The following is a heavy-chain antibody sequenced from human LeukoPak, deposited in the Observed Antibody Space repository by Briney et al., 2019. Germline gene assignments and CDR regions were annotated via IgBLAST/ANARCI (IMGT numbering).Heavy chain of an antibody. Sequence: GGSLRLSCAASGFTFSSYAMNWVRQAPGKGLEWVANIKQDGSEKYYVDSVKGRFTISRDNAKNSLYLQMNSLRAEDTAVYYCASVIAVAGTFGEYYFDYWGQGTLVTVSS. CDR1: GFTFSSYA. J-gene: IGHJ4*02. V-gene: IGHV3-7*01. CDR3: ASVIAVAGTFGEYYFDY. CDR2: IKQDGSEK. D-gene: IGHD6-19*01.